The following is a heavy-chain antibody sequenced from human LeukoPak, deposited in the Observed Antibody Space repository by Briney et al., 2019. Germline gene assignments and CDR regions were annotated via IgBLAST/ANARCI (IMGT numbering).Heavy chain of an antibody. J-gene: IGHJ4*02. D-gene: IGHD1-26*01. CDR3: ARGPTYYSGSYPLDY. Sequence: PSETLSLTCDVYGGSFSGYFWSXXRQPPGKGXXXXXXIDHSXXTNYTPSLXXRVTISIDTSKNQISLKLSSVTAADTAVYYCARGPTYYSGSYPLDYWGPGTLVTVSS. CDR1: GGSFSGYF. CDR2: IDHSXXT. V-gene: IGHV4-34*01.